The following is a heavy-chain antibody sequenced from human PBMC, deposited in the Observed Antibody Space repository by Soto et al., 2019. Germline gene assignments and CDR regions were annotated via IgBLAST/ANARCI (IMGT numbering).Heavy chain of an antibody. CDR3: ARDWPDTYCGGDCPLGYYYHGMDV. CDR2: INPSNGFT. J-gene: IGHJ6*02. CDR1: GFSFNIYY. Sequence: QVQLVQSGAELKEPGASVSLSCKASGFSFNIYYIYWVRQSPGEGLQWMGVINPSNGFTSYHQKFQGRVSMTADMSTTTVYLELSSLKSEDTAVYFCARDWPDTYCGGDCPLGYYYHGMDVRGQGTAVTVSS. V-gene: IGHV1-46*02. D-gene: IGHD2-21*02.